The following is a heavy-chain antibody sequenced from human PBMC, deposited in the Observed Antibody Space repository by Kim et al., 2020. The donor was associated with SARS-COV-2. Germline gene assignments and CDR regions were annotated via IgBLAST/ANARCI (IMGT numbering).Heavy chain of an antibody. Sequence: SETLSLTCTVSGGSISSSSYYWGWIRQPPGKGLEWIGSIYYSGSTYYNPSLKSRVTISVDTSKNQFSLKLSSVTAADTAVYYCARTLGYCSGGSCLYGM. J-gene: IGHJ6*01. CDR1: GGSISSSSYY. CDR2: IYYSGST. CDR3: ARTLGYCSGGSCLYGM. V-gene: IGHV4-39*01. D-gene: IGHD2-15*01.